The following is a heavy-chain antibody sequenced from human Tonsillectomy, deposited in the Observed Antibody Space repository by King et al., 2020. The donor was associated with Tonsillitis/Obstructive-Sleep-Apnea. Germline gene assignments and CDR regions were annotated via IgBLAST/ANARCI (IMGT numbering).Heavy chain of an antibody. CDR3: ASSISYGGGNCDLAETFFDY. CDR1: GFTFSSLW. Sequence: VQLVESGGGLVQPGGSLRLACAASGFTFSSLWMSWVRQAPGKGLEWVANINQAGSKKYYVDSVKGRFTISSDNAKNSLYLQMNSLRVEDTAVYYCASSISYGGGNCDLAETFFDYWGQGTLFTVSS. J-gene: IGHJ4*02. V-gene: IGHV3-7*01. CDR2: INQAGSKK. D-gene: IGHD2-21*01.